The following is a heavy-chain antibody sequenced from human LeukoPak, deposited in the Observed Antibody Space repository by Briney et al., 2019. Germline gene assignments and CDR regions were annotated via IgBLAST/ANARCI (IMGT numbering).Heavy chain of an antibody. CDR2: IYYSGNT. CDR3: TRDVGTYAFDI. CDR1: GGSISNYY. Sequence: SETLSLTCTVSGGSISNYYWSWIRQPPEKGLECIGYIYYSGNTNYNPSLKSRVTISVHTSKNQFSLKLSSVTAADTAVYYCTRDVGTYAFDIWGQGTMVTVSS. J-gene: IGHJ3*02. V-gene: IGHV4-59*01. D-gene: IGHD1-1*01.